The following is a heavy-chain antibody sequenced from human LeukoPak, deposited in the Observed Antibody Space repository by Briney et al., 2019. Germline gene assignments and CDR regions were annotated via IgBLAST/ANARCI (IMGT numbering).Heavy chain of an antibody. D-gene: IGHD3-16*01. CDR1: GFTFSSYA. J-gene: IGHJ4*02. CDR2: ISYDGSNK. Sequence: GRSLRLSCAASGFTFSSYAMHWVRQAPGKGLEWVAVISYDGSNKYYADSVKGRFTISRDKSKSTLYVQMNSLRLEDTAIYYCAREGEGGDFDYWGQGTLVTVSS. CDR3: AREGEGGDFDY. V-gene: IGHV3-30-3*01.